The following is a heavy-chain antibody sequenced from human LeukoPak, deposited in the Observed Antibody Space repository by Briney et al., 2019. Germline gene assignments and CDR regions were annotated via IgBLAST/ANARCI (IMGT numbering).Heavy chain of an antibody. V-gene: IGHV1-18*01. CDR1: GYTFTSYG. J-gene: IGHJ4*02. CDR2: ISAYNGNT. Sequence: ASVKVSCKASGYTFTSYGISWVRQAPGQGLEWMGWISAYNGNTNYAQMLQGRVTMTTDASTSTAYMELRSLRSDDTAVYYCARATYDSSGYYSPSTQTPLFDYWGQGTLVTVSS. D-gene: IGHD3-22*01. CDR3: ARATYDSSGYYSPSTQTPLFDY.